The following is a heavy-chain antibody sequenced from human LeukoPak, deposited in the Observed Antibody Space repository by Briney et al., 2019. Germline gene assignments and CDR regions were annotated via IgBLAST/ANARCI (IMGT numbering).Heavy chain of an antibody. V-gene: IGHV3-21*01. D-gene: IGHD3-9*01. Sequence: GGSLRLSCAASGFTFSSYSMNWVRQAPGKGLEWVSSISSSSSYIYYADSVKGRFTISRDNAKNSLYLRVNSLRAEDTAVYYCARDRCYDILTGYYRALDAFDIWGQGTMVTVSS. CDR3: ARDRCYDILTGYYRALDAFDI. J-gene: IGHJ3*02. CDR2: ISSSSSYI. CDR1: GFTFSSYS.